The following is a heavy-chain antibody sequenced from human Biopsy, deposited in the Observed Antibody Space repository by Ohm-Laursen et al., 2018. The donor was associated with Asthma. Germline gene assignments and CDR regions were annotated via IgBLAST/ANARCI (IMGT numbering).Heavy chain of an antibody. CDR3: ARSSHINWGGYFDY. D-gene: IGHD7-27*01. CDR2: IIPIFGTA. J-gene: IGHJ4*02. CDR1: GGMFGNYA. V-gene: IGHV1-69*13. Sequence: SVKVSCKVSGGMFGNYAISWVRQAPGLGLEWMGGIIPIFGTANYAQKFRGRVTITADESTSTAYMELSSLRSEDTAVYYCARSSHINWGGYFDYWGQGTLVTVSS.